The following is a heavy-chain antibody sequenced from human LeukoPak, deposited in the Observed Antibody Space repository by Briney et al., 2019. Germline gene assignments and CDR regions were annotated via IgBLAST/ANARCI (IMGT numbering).Heavy chain of an antibody. CDR3: ARGRYSGYVAVYYYYGMDV. CDR1: GGSFSGYY. CDR2: INHSGST. Sequence: KSSETLFPTCSFYGGSFSGYYWSSIRQPPGKGLEWIGEINHSGSTNYKPSLKSRVTISVDTSKNQFSLKLRSVTAADTAVYYCARGRYSGYVAVYYYYGMDVWGEGTTVTVSS. D-gene: IGHD5-12*01. V-gene: IGHV4-34*01. J-gene: IGHJ6*04.